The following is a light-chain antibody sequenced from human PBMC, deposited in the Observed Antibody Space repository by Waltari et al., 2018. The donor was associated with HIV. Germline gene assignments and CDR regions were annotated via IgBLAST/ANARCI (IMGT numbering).Light chain of an antibody. CDR3: ATWDDSLNALV. Sequence: QSVLTQALSASGTPGQRVTISCSGSSSNIGTNILNWYQQLSGTAPKLLIFSTNERPFGVPDRFSGSKSDTSASLAISGLQFEDEAYYYCATWDDSLNALVFGGGTKLTVL. CDR2: STN. V-gene: IGLV1-44*01. J-gene: IGLJ2*01. CDR1: SSNIGTNI.